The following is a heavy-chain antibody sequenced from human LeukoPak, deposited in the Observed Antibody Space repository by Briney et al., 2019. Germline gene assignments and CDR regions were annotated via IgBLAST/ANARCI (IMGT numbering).Heavy chain of an antibody. J-gene: IGHJ4*02. CDR2: ISYDGSNK. D-gene: IGHD6-13*01. CDR3: ARDRDRRAYSSSWHAFDY. V-gene: IGHV3-30*03. CDR1: GFTFSSYG. Sequence: GESLRLSCAASGFTFSSYGMHWVRQAPGKGLEWVAVISYDGSNKYYADSVKGRFTISRDNSKNTLYLQMNSLRSEDTAVYYCARDRDRRAYSSSWHAFDYWGQGTLVTVSS.